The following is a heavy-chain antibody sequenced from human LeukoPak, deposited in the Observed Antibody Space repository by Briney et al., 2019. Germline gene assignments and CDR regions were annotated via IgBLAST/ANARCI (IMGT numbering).Heavy chain of an antibody. CDR1: GFTFSTYS. V-gene: IGHV3-21*01. Sequence: GGSLRLSCEASGFTFSTYSMTWVRQAPGKGLEWVSIISSGSSAIFSADALKGRFTISRDDAKNLLYLDMNSLRAEDTAVYYCARGHTAVTRHFDFWGQGTLVTVSS. CDR3: ARGHTAVTRHFDF. CDR2: ISSGSSAI. J-gene: IGHJ4*02. D-gene: IGHD4-17*01.